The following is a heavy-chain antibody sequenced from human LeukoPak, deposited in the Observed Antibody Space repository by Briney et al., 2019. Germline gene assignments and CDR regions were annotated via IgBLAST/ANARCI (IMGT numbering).Heavy chain of an antibody. D-gene: IGHD1-26*01. J-gene: IGHJ3*02. CDR3: ARDRSWDDAFDI. CDR1: GFTVSSNY. Sequence: GGSLRLSCAASGFTVSSNYMSWVRQAPGKGLEWVSVIYSGGSTYYADSVKGRFTISRDNSKNTLYLQMNSLRAEDTAVYYCARDRSWDDAFDIWGQGTMVTVSS. V-gene: IGHV3-53*01. CDR2: IYSGGST.